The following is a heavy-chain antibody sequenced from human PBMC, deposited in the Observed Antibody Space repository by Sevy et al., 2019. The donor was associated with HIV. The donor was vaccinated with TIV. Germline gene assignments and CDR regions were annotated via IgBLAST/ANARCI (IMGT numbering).Heavy chain of an antibody. CDR1: GGTFSSYA. CDR2: IIHIFGTA. D-gene: IGHD6-13*01. Sequence: ASVKVSCKASGGTFSSYAISWVRQAPGQGLEWMGGIIHIFGTANYAQKFQGRVTITADESTSTAYMELSSLRSEDTAVYYCASSGYSSSWHPYYYGMDVWGQGTTVTVSS. CDR3: ASSGYSSSWHPYYYGMDV. J-gene: IGHJ6*02. V-gene: IGHV1-69*13.